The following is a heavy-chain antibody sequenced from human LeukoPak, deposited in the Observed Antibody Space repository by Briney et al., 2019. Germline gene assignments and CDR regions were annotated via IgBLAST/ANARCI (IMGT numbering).Heavy chain of an antibody. D-gene: IGHD3-22*01. CDR2: LTGSGGSI. Sequence: GGSLRLSCVGSGFTFSSRAMNWVRQVPGKGLEWVATLTGSGGSIYYADSVKGRFTISRDNSKNTLYLHMTSLRVEDTAVYFCAKENDDTNGYQWDFDFWGQGSLVTVSS. CDR3: AKENDDTNGYQWDFDF. CDR1: GFTFSSRA. V-gene: IGHV3-23*01. J-gene: IGHJ4*02.